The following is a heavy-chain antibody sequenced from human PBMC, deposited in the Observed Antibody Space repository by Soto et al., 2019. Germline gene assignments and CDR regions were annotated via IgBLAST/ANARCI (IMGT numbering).Heavy chain of an antibody. Sequence: QVQLVQSGTEVKKPGASVKVSCKASGYTFTSYGIHWVRQAPGQRLEWMGWINAANGDTKYSPKFQGRVIITRDTSASTAYMELSSLRSEDTAVYYCVRRHVSATGIDWFDPWGQGTLVTVSS. V-gene: IGHV1-3*01. D-gene: IGHD6-13*01. CDR1: GYTFTSYG. CDR3: VRRHVSATGIDWFDP. J-gene: IGHJ5*02. CDR2: INAANGDT.